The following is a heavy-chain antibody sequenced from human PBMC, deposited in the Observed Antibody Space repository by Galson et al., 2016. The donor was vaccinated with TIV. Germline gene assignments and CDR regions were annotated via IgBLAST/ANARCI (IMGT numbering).Heavy chain of an antibody. J-gene: IGHJ5*02. D-gene: IGHD2-2*01. CDR2: INTATGYT. V-gene: IGHV1-3*04. Sequence: SVKVSCKASGYTFTSYGIHWMRQAPGQRLEWMGWINTATGYTKYSQTFQVRITITRDTSASTAYMELSSLRSEDTATYYCARLGYCSSMSCFQFDPWGQGTLVSVSS. CDR1: GYTFTSYG. CDR3: ARLGYCSSMSCFQFDP.